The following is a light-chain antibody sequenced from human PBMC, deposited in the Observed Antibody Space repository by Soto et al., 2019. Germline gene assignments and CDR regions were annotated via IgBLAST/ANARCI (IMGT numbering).Light chain of an antibody. J-gene: IGKJ1*01. CDR2: GAS. CDR1: QSVSRSY. CDR3: QQYGSSPRT. V-gene: IGKV3-20*01. Sequence: EILLTQSPGTLSLSTGERATLSCRASQSVSRSYLAAYQQRPGQSPRLLMYGASSRATGIPDRFSGSGPGTDFTLSISRLEPEDFAVYYCQQYGSSPRTFVQGTKVDIK.